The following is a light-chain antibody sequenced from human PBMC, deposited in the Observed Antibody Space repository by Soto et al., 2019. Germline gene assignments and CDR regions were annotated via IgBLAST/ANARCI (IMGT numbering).Light chain of an antibody. Sequence: EIVMTQSPATLSVSPGERATLSCRASQSVSSNVAWYQQKPGQARRLLIYGASTRATGIPARFSGSGSGTEFTLTIRSLQSEDFAFYYCQQYNNWPLTFGQGTKVEIK. CDR1: QSVSSN. V-gene: IGKV3-15*01. J-gene: IGKJ1*01. CDR3: QQYNNWPLT. CDR2: GAS.